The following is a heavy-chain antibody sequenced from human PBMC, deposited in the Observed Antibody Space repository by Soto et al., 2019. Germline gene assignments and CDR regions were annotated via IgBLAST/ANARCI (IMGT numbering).Heavy chain of an antibody. CDR3: AGDWLFRVVVPAAMAPPPWFDP. Sequence: ASVKVSCKASGYTFTSYGISWVRQAPGQGLEWMGWISAYNGNTNYAQKLQGRVTMTTDTSTSTAYMELRSLRSDDTAVYYCAGDWLFRVVVPAAMAPPPWFDPWGQGTLVTVSS. CDR2: ISAYNGNT. J-gene: IGHJ5*02. CDR1: GYTFTSYG. D-gene: IGHD2-2*01. V-gene: IGHV1-18*01.